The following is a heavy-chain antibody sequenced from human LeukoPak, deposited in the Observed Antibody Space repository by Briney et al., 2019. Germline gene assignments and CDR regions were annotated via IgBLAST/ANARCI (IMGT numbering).Heavy chain of an antibody. CDR1: GGTFSRYA. J-gene: IGHJ4*02. CDR3: ARAYSGYDFFDY. D-gene: IGHD5-12*01. Sequence: GASVTVSCTASGGTFSRYAISWVRQAPGQGLEWMGGIIPIFGTANYAQKFQGRVTITADESTSTAYMEVSSLRSEDTAVYYCARAYSGYDFFDYWGQGILVTVSS. CDR2: IIPIFGTA. V-gene: IGHV1-69*13.